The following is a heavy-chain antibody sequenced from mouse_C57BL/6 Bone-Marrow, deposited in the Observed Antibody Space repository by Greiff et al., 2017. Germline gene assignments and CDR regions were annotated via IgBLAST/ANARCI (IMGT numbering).Heavy chain of an antibody. CDR2: ISNGGGST. Sequence: EVKLVESGGGLVQPGGSLKLSCAASGFTFSDYYMYWVRQTPEKGLEWVAYISNGGGSTYYPDTVKGRFTISRDNAKNTLYLQMSRLKSEDTAMYYCARGAVTTHYYAMDYWGQGTSVTVSS. D-gene: IGHD2-2*01. CDR3: ARGAVTTHYYAMDY. V-gene: IGHV5-12*01. J-gene: IGHJ4*01. CDR1: GFTFSDYY.